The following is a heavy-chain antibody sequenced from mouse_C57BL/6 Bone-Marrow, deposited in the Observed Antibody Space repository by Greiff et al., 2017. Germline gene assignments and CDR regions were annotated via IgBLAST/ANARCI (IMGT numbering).Heavy chain of an antibody. CDR1: GYTFTSYW. D-gene: IGHD1-1*01. V-gene: IGHV1-7*01. CDR3: ARPHYGSSSWFAY. CDR2: INPSSGYT. Sequence: QVQLQQSGAELAKPGASVKLSCKASGYTFTSYWMHWVKQRPGQGLEWIGYINPSSGYTKYNQKFKDKATLTADKSSSTAYMQLSSLTYEDSAVYFCARPHYGSSSWFAYWGQGTLVTVSA. J-gene: IGHJ3*01.